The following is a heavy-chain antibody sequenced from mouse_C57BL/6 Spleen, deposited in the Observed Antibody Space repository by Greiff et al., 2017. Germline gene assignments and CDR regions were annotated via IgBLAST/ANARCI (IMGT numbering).Heavy chain of an antibody. Sequence: QVQLKQPGAELVRPGSSVKLSCKASGYTFTSYWMHWVKQRPIQGLEWIGNIDPSDSETHYNQKFKDKATLTVDKSSSTAYMQLSSLTSEDSAVYYCAREDGNYVPFAYWGQGTLVTVSA. J-gene: IGHJ3*01. CDR1: GYTFTSYW. CDR2: IDPSDSET. D-gene: IGHD2-1*01. V-gene: IGHV1-52*01. CDR3: AREDGNYVPFAY.